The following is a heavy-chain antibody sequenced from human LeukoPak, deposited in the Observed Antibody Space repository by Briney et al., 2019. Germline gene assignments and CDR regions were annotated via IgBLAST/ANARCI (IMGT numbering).Heavy chain of an antibody. CDR1: GFTFDDYA. CDR3: ARARFDL. J-gene: IGHJ5*02. Sequence: GGSLRLSCAASGFTFDDYAMHWVRQAPGKGLEWVSGISWNSGSIGYADSVKGRFTISRDNAKNTVYLQMNSLRAEDTAVYYCARARFDLWGQGTLATVSS. CDR2: ISWNSGSI. V-gene: IGHV3-9*01.